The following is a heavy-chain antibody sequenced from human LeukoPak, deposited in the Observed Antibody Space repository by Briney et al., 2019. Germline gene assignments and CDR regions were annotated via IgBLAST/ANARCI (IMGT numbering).Heavy chain of an antibody. J-gene: IGHJ3*02. CDR2: IYYSGST. D-gene: IGHD2-15*01. Sequence: PSETLSLTCTVSGGSISNYYWSRIRQPPGKGLEWIGYIYYSGSTNYNPSLKSRVTISVDTSKNQFSLKLSSVTAADTAVYYCARRYCSGGSCYSAFDIWGQGTMVTVSS. CDR3: ARRYCSGGSCYSAFDI. V-gene: IGHV4-59*01. CDR1: GGSISNYY.